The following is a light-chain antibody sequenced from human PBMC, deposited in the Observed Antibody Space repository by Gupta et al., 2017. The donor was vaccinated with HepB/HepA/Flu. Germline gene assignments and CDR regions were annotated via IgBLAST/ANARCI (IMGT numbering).Light chain of an antibody. CDR1: QSVFYGSNKKNY. Sequence: VMTRSPDSVAVFLGERAPINCRTSQSVFYGSNKKNYLAWYQQKPGQPPKLSIPGATTRESGVPDRFSGSGSGTDITLTISRLQAEDVAVYSCQQYYTNPHTFGQGTKLEIK. J-gene: IGKJ2*01. CDR3: QQYYTNPHT. V-gene: IGKV4-1*01. CDR2: GAT.